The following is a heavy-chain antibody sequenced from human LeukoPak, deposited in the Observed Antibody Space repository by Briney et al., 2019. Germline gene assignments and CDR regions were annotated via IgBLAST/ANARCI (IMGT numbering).Heavy chain of an antibody. Sequence: GASVKVSCKASGYTFTGYYMHWVRQAPGQGLEWMGWINPNSGGTNYAQKFQGRVTMTRDTSISTAYMELSRLRSDDTAVYYCARDPRRTEAKGNNWFDPWGQGTLVTVSS. CDR1: GYTFTGYY. CDR3: ARDPRRTEAKGNNWFDP. CDR2: INPNSGGT. J-gene: IGHJ5*02. V-gene: IGHV1-2*02.